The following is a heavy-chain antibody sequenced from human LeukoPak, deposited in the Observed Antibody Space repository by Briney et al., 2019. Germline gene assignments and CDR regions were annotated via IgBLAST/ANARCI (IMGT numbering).Heavy chain of an antibody. V-gene: IGHV3-48*02. CDR2: ISSSSSSI. CDR1: GFSFSDAW. D-gene: IGHD2/OR15-2a*01. CDR3: ARDFFHSFDY. J-gene: IGHJ4*02. Sequence: GGSLRLSCAASGFSFSDAWMSWVRQAPGKGLEWVSYISSSSSSIYYADSVKGRFTISRDNAKNSLYLQMNSLRDEDTAVYYCARDFFHSFDYWGQGTLVTVSS.